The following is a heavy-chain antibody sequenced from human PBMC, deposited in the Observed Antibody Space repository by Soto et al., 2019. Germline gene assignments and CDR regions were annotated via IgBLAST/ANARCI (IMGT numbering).Heavy chain of an antibody. J-gene: IGHJ4*02. V-gene: IGHV4-59*01. CDR2: IYASGTT. CDR1: GGSIGSFY. CDR3: ARSHSFDGSIYHYYFDF. D-gene: IGHD3-3*02. Sequence: SAPLDLTCSVCGGSIGSFYWSWIRQPPGGTLEWIGYIYASGTTTYNPSLESRVTMSVDMPNNEFSLDLTSVTAADTAVYYCARSHSFDGSIYHYYFDFWGQGTLVTVSS.